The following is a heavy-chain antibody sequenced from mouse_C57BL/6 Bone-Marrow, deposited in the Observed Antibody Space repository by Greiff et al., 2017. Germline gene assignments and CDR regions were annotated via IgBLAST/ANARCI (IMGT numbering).Heavy chain of an antibody. CDR3: AGSKGDY. J-gene: IGHJ2*01. Sequence: QVQLKQPGAELVRPGSSVKLSCKASGYTFTSYWMDWVKQRPGQGLEWIGNIYPSDSGTNYNQKFKDKATLTVDKSSSTAYMQLSSLTSEDSAVDYGAGSKGDYWGQGTTLTVSS. CDR1: GYTFTSYW. CDR2: IYPSDSGT. V-gene: IGHV1-61*01.